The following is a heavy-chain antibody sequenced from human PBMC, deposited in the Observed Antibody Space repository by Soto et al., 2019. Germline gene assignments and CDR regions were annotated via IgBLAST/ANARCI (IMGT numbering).Heavy chain of an antibody. J-gene: IGHJ6*02. Sequence: PSQTLSLTCAISGDSVSSSTSAWNWIRQSPSRGLEWLGRTYYRSRWYHDYAVSVRSRVIINPDASNNQFSLHLNSVTPEDTAVXXXXXXXGYFYGMDVWGQATTVTVSS. CDR3: XXXXGYFYGMDV. CDR1: GDSVSSSTSA. CDR2: TYYRSRWYH. V-gene: IGHV6-1*01.